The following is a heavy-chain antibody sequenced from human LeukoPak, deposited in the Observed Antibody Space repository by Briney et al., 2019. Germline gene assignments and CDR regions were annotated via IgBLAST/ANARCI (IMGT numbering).Heavy chain of an antibody. V-gene: IGHV1-18*01. CDR3: ARDCSSTSCYWTNYYYYYDMDV. J-gene: IGHJ6*02. CDR2: ISAYNGNT. Sequence: GASVKVSCKASGYTFTSYGISWVRQAPGQGLEWMGWISAYNGNTNYAQKLQGRVTMTTDTSTSTAYMELRSLRSDDTAVYYCARDCSSTSCYWTNYYYYYDMDVWGQGTTVTVSS. CDR1: GYTFTSYG. D-gene: IGHD2-2*01.